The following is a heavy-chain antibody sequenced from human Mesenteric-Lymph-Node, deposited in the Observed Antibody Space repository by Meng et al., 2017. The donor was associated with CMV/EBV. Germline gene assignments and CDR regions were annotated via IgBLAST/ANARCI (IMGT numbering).Heavy chain of an antibody. Sequence: GSLRLSCAVHGGSFSNYYWSWIRQPPGKGLEWIGEIHHSGSTNYNPSLKTRVTISVDTSKNEFFLNLSSVTAADTAVYYCARVGYVDTALIRVRFYYYGMDVWGQGTTVTVSS. CDR2: IHHSGST. CDR3: ARVGYVDTALIRVRFYYYGMDV. V-gene: IGHV4-34*01. CDR1: GGSFSNYY. D-gene: IGHD5-18*01. J-gene: IGHJ6*02.